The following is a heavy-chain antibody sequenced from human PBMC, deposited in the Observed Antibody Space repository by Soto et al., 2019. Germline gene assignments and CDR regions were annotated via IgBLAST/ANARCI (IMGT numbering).Heavy chain of an antibody. CDR2: ISGSGSAT. D-gene: IGHD4-17*01. CDR1: GFSFSTYA. CDR3: AKDIKGTGTNVIYAS. J-gene: IGHJ5*02. Sequence: EVQLLESGGSLVQPGGSLRLSCAASGFSFSTYAMGWVRQAPGKGLEWVSAISGSGSATYYADPVKGLFTISRDNSKDTLYLQMNSLRAGDTAVYYSAKDIKGTGTNVIYASWGQGSLVTVSS. V-gene: IGHV3-23*01.